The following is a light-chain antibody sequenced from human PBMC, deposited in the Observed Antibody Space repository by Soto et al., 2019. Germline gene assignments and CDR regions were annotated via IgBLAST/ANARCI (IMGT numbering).Light chain of an antibody. CDR1: SSDVGSYNL. J-gene: IGLJ1*01. CDR2: EVS. Sequence: QSVLTQPASVSGSPGQSFNISCTGTSSDVGSYNLVSWYQQHPGKAPKLMIYEVSKRPSGVSNRFSGSKSGNTASLTISGLQAEDEADYYCCSYAGSSTFVFGTGTKLTVL. CDR3: CSYAGSSTFV. V-gene: IGLV2-23*02.